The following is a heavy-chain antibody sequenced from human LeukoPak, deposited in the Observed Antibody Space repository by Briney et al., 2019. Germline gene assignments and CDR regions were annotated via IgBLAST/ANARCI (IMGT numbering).Heavy chain of an antibody. CDR2: ISSSSSYI. D-gene: IGHD5-18*01. J-gene: IGHJ4*02. CDR3: ARDAYSYGYPPDY. V-gene: IGHV3-21*01. CDR1: GFTFSSYS. Sequence: GGLLRLSCAASGFTFSSYSMNWVRQAPGKGLEWVSSISSSSSYIYYADSVKGRFTISRDNAKNSLYLQMNSLRAEDTAVYYCARDAYSYGYPPDYWGQGTLVTVSS.